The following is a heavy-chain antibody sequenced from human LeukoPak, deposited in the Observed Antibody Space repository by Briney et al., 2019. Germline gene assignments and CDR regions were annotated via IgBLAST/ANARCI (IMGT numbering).Heavy chain of an antibody. V-gene: IGHV4-39*07. J-gene: IGHJ4*02. CDR2: VYYSGST. Sequence: SETLSLTCTVSGGSISSRGFFWGWIRQPPGKGPEWIGSVYYSGSTYYNPSLKGRATISVDTSKNQFSLKLSSVTAADTAVYYCARANYDILTGYSLFDYWGQGTLVTVSS. D-gene: IGHD3-9*01. CDR3: ARANYDILTGYSLFDY. CDR1: GGSISSRGFF.